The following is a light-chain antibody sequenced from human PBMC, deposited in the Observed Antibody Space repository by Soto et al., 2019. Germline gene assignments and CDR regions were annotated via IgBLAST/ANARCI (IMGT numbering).Light chain of an antibody. J-gene: IGKJ1*01. CDR1: QSISSW. Sequence: DIQMTQSPSTLSASVGDRVTITCRASQSISSWLAWYQQKPGKAPKRLIYKASSLESGGPSRFRGSGSGTEFTLTISSLQPDDFATYYCQQYNSYTWTFGQGTKVEIK. CDR3: QQYNSYTWT. V-gene: IGKV1-5*03. CDR2: KAS.